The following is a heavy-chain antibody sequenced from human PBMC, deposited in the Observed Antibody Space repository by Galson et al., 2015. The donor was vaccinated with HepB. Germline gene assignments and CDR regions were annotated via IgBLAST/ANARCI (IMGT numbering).Heavy chain of an antibody. J-gene: IGHJ5*02. V-gene: IGHV1-18*01. D-gene: IGHD6-25*01. CDR2: ISAYNGNT. CDR3: AREESTAGRLPRSLTFNWFDP. Sequence: SCKASGYTFTSYGISWVRQAPGQGLEWMGWISAYNGNTNYAQKLQGRVTMTTDTSTSTAYMELRSLRSDDTAVYYCAREESTAGRLPRSLTFNWFDPWGQGTLVTVSS. CDR1: GYTFTSYG.